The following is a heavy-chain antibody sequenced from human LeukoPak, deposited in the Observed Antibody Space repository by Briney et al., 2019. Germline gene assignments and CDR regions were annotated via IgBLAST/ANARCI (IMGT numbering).Heavy chain of an antibody. J-gene: IGHJ4*02. D-gene: IGHD4-17*01. CDR1: GGSITSYY. V-gene: IGHV4-59*01. Sequence: SETLSLTCTVSGGSITSYYWSWIRQPPGKGLEWIGYIYYSGSTNYNPSFKSRVTILVDTSKNQFSLKLSSVTAADTAVYYCARNGDYVGFDYWGQGTLVTVSS. CDR2: IYYSGST. CDR3: ARNGDYVGFDY.